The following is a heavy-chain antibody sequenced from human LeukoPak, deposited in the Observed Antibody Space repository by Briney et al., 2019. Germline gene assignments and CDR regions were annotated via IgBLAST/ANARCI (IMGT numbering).Heavy chain of an antibody. Sequence: PGGSLRLSCAASGFTFSSYGMHWVRQAPGKGLEWVAVISYDGSNKYYADSVKGRFTISRDNSKNTLYLQMNSLRAEDTAVYYCAIDEQLAFDYWGQGTLVTVSS. CDR2: ISYDGSNK. J-gene: IGHJ4*02. D-gene: IGHD6-6*01. CDR3: AIDEQLAFDY. CDR1: GFTFSSYG. V-gene: IGHV3-30*03.